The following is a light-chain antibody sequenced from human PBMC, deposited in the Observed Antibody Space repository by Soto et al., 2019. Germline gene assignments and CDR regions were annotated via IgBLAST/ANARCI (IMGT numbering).Light chain of an antibody. V-gene: IGKV1-39*01. Sequence: THSPYSLAASFGYIFTMTFRSIQSIGTFLSWYQQKSGRAPKLLIYAASSLQIGVPSRFSGSGSGTNFTLTISSLQPEDFATYFCQQNYDTPITFGQGTRLEIK. CDR1: QSIGTF. J-gene: IGKJ5*01. CDR2: AAS. CDR3: QQNYDTPIT.